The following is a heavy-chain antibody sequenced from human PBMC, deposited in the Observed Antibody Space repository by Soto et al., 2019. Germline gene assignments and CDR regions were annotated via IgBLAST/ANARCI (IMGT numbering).Heavy chain of an antibody. CDR1: GFTVSSNY. CDR3: ARMYYYGSGSYTSRHYFDY. D-gene: IGHD3-10*01. V-gene: IGHV3-53*01. Sequence: GGSLRLSCAASGFTVSSNYMSWVRQAPGKGLEWVSVIYSGGSTYYADSVKGRFTISRDNSKNTLYLQMNSLRAEDTAVYYCARMYYYGSGSYTSRHYFDYWGQGTLVTVSS. CDR2: IYSGGST. J-gene: IGHJ4*02.